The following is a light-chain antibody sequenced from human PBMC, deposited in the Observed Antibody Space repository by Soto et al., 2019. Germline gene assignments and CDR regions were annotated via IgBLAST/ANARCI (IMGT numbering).Light chain of an antibody. J-gene: IGKJ5*01. Sequence: DFQLTQSPSFLSASVGDRVTITCRASQGISNFLAWFQQKPGKAPKLLSHTASTLQSGVLSRFSGSGSGTEFTLTISSLQPEDFATYYCQHRHSYPITFGQGTRLEIK. V-gene: IGKV1-9*01. CDR1: QGISNF. CDR3: QHRHSYPIT. CDR2: TAS.